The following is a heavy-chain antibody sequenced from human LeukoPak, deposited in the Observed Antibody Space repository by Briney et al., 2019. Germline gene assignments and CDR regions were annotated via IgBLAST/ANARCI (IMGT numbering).Heavy chain of an antibody. V-gene: IGHV4-4*07. D-gene: IGHD3-22*01. J-gene: IGHJ6*02. Sequence: SETLSLTCTVSGGSISSYYWSWIRQPAGKGLEWIGRIYTSGSTNYNPSLKSRVTMSVDTSKNQFSLKLSSVTAADTAVYYCAREISYYYDSSEYGMDVWGQGTTVTVSS. CDR3: AREISYYYDSSEYGMDV. CDR2: IYTSGST. CDR1: GGSISSYY.